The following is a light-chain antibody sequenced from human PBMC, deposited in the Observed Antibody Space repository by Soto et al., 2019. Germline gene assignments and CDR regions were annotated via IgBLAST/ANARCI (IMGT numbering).Light chain of an antibody. Sequence: VLTQSPGTLSLSPGARATLSCRASQSVSSNFLAWYQEKPGQAPRLLIYGASIRTTGMPARFSGSGSGTEFTLTISGLQSEDFAVYYCQQYNNRPPWTFGQGTKVDI. CDR3: QQYNNRPPWT. V-gene: IGKV3-15*01. CDR2: GAS. J-gene: IGKJ1*01. CDR1: QSVSSN.